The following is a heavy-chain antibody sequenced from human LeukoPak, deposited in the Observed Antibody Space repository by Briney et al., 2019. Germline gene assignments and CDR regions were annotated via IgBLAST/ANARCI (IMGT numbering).Heavy chain of an antibody. CDR2: VSSSGSTI. Sequence: PGGSLRLSCAASGFTFSDYYMSWIRQAPGKGLEAVSYVSSSGSTIYYADSVKGRFTISRDNAKNSLYLQMNSLRAEDTAVYYCARVILVVVITTPLHLWFDAWGQGTLVTVSS. V-gene: IGHV3-11*01. CDR3: ARVILVVVITTPLHLWFDA. D-gene: IGHD3-22*01. J-gene: IGHJ5*02. CDR1: GFTFSDYY.